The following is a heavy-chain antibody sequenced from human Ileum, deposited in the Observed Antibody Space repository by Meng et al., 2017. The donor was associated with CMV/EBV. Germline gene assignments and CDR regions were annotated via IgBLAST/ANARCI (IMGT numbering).Heavy chain of an antibody. CDR1: GFAFSNYW. CDR3: TKDQWGSSSSLTGMDV. CDR2: VSFDGRNQ. V-gene: IGHV3-30*18. J-gene: IGHJ6*02. D-gene: IGHD6-6*01. Sequence: GGSLRLSCAASGFAFSNYWMHWVRQAPGKGLVWVAHVSFDGRNQYYADSMKGRFTASRDNSKNTLYLQMNSLRTEDTAVYYCTKDQWGSSSSLTGMDVWGQGTTVTVSS.